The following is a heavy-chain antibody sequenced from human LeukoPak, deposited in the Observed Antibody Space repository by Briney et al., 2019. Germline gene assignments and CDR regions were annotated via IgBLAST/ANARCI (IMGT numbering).Heavy chain of an antibody. CDR1: GFTFSSYA. D-gene: IGHD3-3*01. J-gene: IGHJ4*02. CDR2: ISGSGGST. Sequence: GGSLRLSCAASGFTFSSYAMSWVRQAPGKGLEWVSAISGSGGSTYYADSVKGRFTISGDNSKNTLYLQMNSLRAEDTAVYYCAKDTIFGVVIEEYWGQGTLVTVSS. CDR3: AKDTIFGVVIEEY. V-gene: IGHV3-23*01.